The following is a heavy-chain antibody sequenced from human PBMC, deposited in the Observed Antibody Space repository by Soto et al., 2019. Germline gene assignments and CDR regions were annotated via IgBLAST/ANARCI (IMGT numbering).Heavy chain of an antibody. CDR1: GFTFSSYE. Sequence: GGSLRLSCAASGFTFSSYEMNWVRQAPGKGLEWVSYISSSGSTIYYADSVKGRFTISRDNAKNSLYLQMNSLRAEDTAVYYCARVLRVQLWLIGYYYYYGMDVWGQGTTVTVS. D-gene: IGHD5-18*01. V-gene: IGHV3-48*03. CDR2: ISSSGSTI. CDR3: ARVLRVQLWLIGYYYYYGMDV. J-gene: IGHJ6*02.